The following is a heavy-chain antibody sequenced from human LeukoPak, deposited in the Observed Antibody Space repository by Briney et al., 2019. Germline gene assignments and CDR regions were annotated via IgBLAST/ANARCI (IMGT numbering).Heavy chain of an antibody. D-gene: IGHD3-22*01. V-gene: IGHV3-9*01. CDR3: AKASAMIVVVSKYFDY. J-gene: IGHJ4*02. Sequence: GRSLRLSCAASGFTFDDYAMHWVRQAPGKGLEWVSGISWNSGSIGYADSVKGRFTISRDNSKNTLYLQMNSLRAEDTAVYYCAKASAMIVVVSKYFDYWGQGTLVTVSS. CDR2: ISWNSGSI. CDR1: GFTFDDYA.